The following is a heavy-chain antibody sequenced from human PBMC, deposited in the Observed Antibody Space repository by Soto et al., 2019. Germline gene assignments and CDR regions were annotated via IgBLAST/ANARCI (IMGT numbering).Heavy chain of an antibody. D-gene: IGHD2-21*02. CDR1: TFRDPC. CDR2: IRSKANSYAT. V-gene: IGHV3-73*01. CDR3: SHLVGSGGDCFNGY. J-gene: IGHJ4*02. Sequence: TFRDPCVHLVLNSYVKGLEWVGRIRSKANSYATAYAASVKGRFTISRDDSKNTAYLQMNSLKTEDTAMYYCSHLVGSGGDCFNGYWGQGTLGTVSS.